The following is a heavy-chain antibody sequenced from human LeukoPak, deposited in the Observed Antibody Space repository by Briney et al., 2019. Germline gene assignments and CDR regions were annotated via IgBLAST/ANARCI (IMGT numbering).Heavy chain of an antibody. CDR3: ARDPTKLIWEHPAGPDPFFDY. Sequence: ASVKVSCKASGYTFTNYGISWVRQAPGQGLEWMGWISAYNGNTNYAQNVQGRVTMTTDTSTSTAYMELRSLRSDDTAVYYCARDPTKLIWEHPAGPDPFFDYWGQGTLVTVSS. CDR2: ISAYNGNT. V-gene: IGHV1-18*01. D-gene: IGHD1-26*01. J-gene: IGHJ4*02. CDR1: GYTFTNYG.